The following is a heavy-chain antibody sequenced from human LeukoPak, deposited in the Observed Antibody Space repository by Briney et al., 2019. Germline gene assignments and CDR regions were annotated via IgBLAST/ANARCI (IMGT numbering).Heavy chain of an antibody. D-gene: IGHD2-15*01. CDR2: MNPNSCNT. CDR1: GYTFTSYD. V-gene: IGHV1-8*01. Sequence: GASVKVSCKASGYTFTSYDINWVRQATGQGLEWMGWMNPNSCNTGYAQKFQGRVTMTRNTSISTDYMELSSLRSEDTAVYYCARGGYCSGGSCLRSRNAFDIWGQGTMVTVSP. J-gene: IGHJ3*02. CDR3: ARGGYCSGGSCLRSRNAFDI.